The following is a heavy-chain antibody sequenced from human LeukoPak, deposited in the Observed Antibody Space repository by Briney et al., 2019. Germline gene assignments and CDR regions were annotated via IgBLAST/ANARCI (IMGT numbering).Heavy chain of an antibody. Sequence: GESLRLSCAASGFTFSSYAMSWVRQAPGKGPEWVSAISGSGGSTYYADSVKGRFTISRDNSKNTLYLQMNSLRAEDTAVYYCARGADTGYSSDSWGQGTLVTVSS. V-gene: IGHV3-23*01. CDR1: GFTFSSYA. CDR3: ARGADTGYSSDS. CDR2: ISGSGGST. J-gene: IGHJ5*02. D-gene: IGHD6-19*01.